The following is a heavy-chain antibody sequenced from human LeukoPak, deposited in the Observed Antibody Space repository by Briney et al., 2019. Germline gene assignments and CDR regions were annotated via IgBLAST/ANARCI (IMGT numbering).Heavy chain of an antibody. CDR3: ARGPRGTIFGVVTKPRGFDP. D-gene: IGHD3-3*01. Sequence: NPSETLSLTCTVSGGSISSSSYYWGWIRQPPGKGLEWIGSIYYSGSTYYNPSLKSRVTISVDTSKNQFSLKLSSVTAADTAVYYCARGPRGTIFGVVTKPRGFDPWGQGTLVTVSS. V-gene: IGHV4-39*01. CDR1: GGSISSSSYY. J-gene: IGHJ5*02. CDR2: IYYSGST.